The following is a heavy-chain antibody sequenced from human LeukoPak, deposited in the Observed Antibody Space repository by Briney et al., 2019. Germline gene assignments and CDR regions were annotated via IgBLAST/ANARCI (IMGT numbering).Heavy chain of an antibody. D-gene: IGHD1-26*01. J-gene: IGHJ6*03. V-gene: IGHV3-21*01. CDR1: GFSFSTYN. CDR2: ITSSSSYI. CDR3: ARDPYSGSYGDYYYYYMDV. Sequence: GESLRLSCAASGFSFSTYNMNWVRQAPGKGLEWVSSITSSSSYIYYADSVKGRFTISRDNAKSSLYLQMNSLRDEDTAVYYCARDPYSGSYGDYYYYYMDVWGKGTTVTISS.